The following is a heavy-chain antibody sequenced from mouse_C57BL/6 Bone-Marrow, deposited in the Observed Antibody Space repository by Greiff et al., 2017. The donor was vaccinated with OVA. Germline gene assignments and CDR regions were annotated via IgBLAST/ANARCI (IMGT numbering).Heavy chain of an antibody. Sequence: QVQLKESGPGLVAPSQSLSITCTVSGFSLTSYGVDWVRQSPGKGLEWLGVIWGVGSTNYNSALKSRLSISKDNSKSQVFLKMNSLQTDDTAMYYCAILDSSGYGAMDYWGQGTSVTVSS. D-gene: IGHD3-2*02. CDR1: GFSLTSYG. V-gene: IGHV2-6*01. CDR2: IWGVGST. CDR3: AILDSSGYGAMDY. J-gene: IGHJ4*01.